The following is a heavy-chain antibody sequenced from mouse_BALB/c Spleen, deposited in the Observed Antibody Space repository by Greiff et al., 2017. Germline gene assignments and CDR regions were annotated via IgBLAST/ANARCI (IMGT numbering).Heavy chain of an antibody. CDR1: GFAFSSYD. D-gene: IGHD2-4*01. CDR2: ISSGGGST. Sequence: EVMLVESGGGLVKPGGSLKLSCAASGFAFSSYDMSWVRQTPEKRLEWVAYISSGGGSTYYPDTVKGRFTISRDNAKNTLYLQMSSLKSEDTAMYYCARHDYSSWFAYWGQGTLVTVSA. V-gene: IGHV5-12-1*01. J-gene: IGHJ3*01. CDR3: ARHDYSSWFAY.